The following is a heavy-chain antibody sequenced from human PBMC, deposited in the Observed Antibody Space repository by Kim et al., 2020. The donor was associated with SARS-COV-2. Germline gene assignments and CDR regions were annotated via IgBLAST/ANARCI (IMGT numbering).Heavy chain of an antibody. CDR2: ISSSGSTI. D-gene: IGHD5-18*01. J-gene: IGHJ4*02. Sequence: GGSLRLSCAASGFTFSSYEMNWVRQAPGKGLEWVSYISSSGSTIYYADSVKGRFTISRDNAKNSLYLQMNSLRAEDTAVYYCARVSAAMVPNFDYWGQGTLVTVSS. CDR3: ARVSAAMVPNFDY. CDR1: GFTFSSYE. V-gene: IGHV3-48*03.